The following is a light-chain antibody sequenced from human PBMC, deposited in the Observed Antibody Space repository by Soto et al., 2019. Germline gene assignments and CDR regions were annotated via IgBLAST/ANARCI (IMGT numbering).Light chain of an antibody. Sequence: EIVLTQSPATLSLSPGERATLSCRASQTVGSYLAWFRQTPGQTPRLLIYDTSIRATGVPARFSGSGSGTDFTLTISSLEAEDFAIYYCQQRIDWPPTFGKGTKVDI. CDR2: DTS. V-gene: IGKV3-11*01. CDR1: QTVGSY. CDR3: QQRIDWPPT. J-gene: IGKJ1*01.